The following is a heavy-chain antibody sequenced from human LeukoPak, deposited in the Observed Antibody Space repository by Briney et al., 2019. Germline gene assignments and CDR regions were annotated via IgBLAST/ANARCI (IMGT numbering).Heavy chain of an antibody. J-gene: IGHJ4*02. CDR2: IYTNSGGT. V-gene: IGHV1-2*02. D-gene: IGHD2-15*01. CDR1: GYTLTAYY. CDR3: ASEACCSGGSCSLHRVAS. Sequence: ASVKVSCKALGYTLTAYYMHWVRQAPGQGLERMGWIYTNSGGTNYAQKFQGRFTITRDTFSGTAYMELSSLISEDTAGYYCASEACCSGGSCSLHRVASWGQGTLVTVSS.